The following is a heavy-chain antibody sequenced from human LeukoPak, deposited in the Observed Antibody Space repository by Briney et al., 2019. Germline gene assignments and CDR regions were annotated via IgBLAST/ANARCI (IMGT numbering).Heavy chain of an antibody. V-gene: IGHV3-23*01. CDR1: GFAFSSYA. D-gene: IGHD3-22*01. Sequence: GGSLRLSCAASGFAFSSYAMSWVRQAPGKGLEWVSAISGSGGSTYYADSVKGRFTISRDNSKNTPYLQMNSLRAEDTAVYYCAKCDSSGYYADDAFDIWGQGTMVTVSS. CDR2: ISGSGGST. J-gene: IGHJ3*02. CDR3: AKCDSSGYYADDAFDI.